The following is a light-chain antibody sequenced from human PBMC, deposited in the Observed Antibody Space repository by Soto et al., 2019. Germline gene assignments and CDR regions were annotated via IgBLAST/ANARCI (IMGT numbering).Light chain of an antibody. J-gene: IGKJ2*01. CDR2: GAS. CDR1: QSISSY. V-gene: IGKV1-39*01. CDR3: QQNYNTPYT. Sequence: EIEMTQSPSSLSASVGDRVTIACRASQSISSYLTWFQQKPGRAPKLLIYGASALRSGFPSRFRGSGSGTEFTLTISSLQPEDFATYYCQQNYNTPYTFGQGTKLEIK.